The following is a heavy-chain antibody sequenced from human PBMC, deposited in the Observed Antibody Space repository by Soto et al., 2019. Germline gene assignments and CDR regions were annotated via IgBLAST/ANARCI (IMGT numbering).Heavy chain of an antibody. CDR1: GFTFSSYS. D-gene: IGHD5-18*01. J-gene: IGHJ6*02. CDR2: ISSSSSYI. Sequence: EVQLVESGGGLVKPGGSLRLSCAASGFTFSSYSMNWVRQAPGKGLEWVSSISSSSSYIYYADSVKGRFTISRDNAKNSLYLQMNSLRAEDTAVYYCARDQGYSYGLRLQNCYGMDVWGQGTTVTVSS. CDR3: ARDQGYSYGLRLQNCYGMDV. V-gene: IGHV3-21*01.